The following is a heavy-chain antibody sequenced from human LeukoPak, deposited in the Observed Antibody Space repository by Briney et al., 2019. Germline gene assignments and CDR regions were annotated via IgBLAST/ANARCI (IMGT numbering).Heavy chain of an antibody. CDR3: ARVGGPGRGYYFDY. V-gene: IGHV3-53*01. CDR1: GFTVSSNY. CDR2: IYSGGST. Sequence: GGSLRLSCAASGFTVSSNYMSWVRQAPGKGLEWVSVIYSGGSTYYADSVKSRFTISRDNSKITLYLHMNRLRAEDTAVYYCARVGGPGRGYYFDYWGQGTLVTVSS. J-gene: IGHJ4*02. D-gene: IGHD3-16*01.